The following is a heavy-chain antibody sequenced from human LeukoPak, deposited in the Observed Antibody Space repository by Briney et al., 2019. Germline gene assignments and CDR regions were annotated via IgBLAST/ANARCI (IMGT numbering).Heavy chain of an antibody. D-gene: IGHD4-23*01. Sequence: ASVKVSCKASGYTFTSYGISWVRQAPGQGLEWMGWISAYNGNTNYAQKLQGRVTMTTDTSTSTAYMELRSLRSDDTAVYYCARGVNYGGNSWVRYFDYWGQGTLVTVSS. J-gene: IGHJ4*02. CDR3: ARGVNYGGNSWVRYFDY. CDR1: GYTFTSYG. CDR2: ISAYNGNT. V-gene: IGHV1-18*01.